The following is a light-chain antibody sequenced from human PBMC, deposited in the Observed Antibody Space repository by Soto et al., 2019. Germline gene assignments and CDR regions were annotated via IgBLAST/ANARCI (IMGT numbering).Light chain of an antibody. CDR1: QSVSSN. J-gene: IGKJ1*01. Sequence: EIVMTQSPATLSVSPGERATLSCRASQSVSSNLAWYQQKPGQAPRLLIFGVSTRATGIPARFSGSGSGTDFTLTISSLQSEDFAVYYCQQYNNWPRTFGQGTKVDIK. CDR3: QQYNNWPRT. V-gene: IGKV3-15*01. CDR2: GVS.